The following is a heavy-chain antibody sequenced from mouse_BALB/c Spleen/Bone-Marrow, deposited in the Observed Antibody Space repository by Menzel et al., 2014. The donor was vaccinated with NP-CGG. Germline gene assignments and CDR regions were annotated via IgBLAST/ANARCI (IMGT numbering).Heavy chain of an antibody. Sequence: QVQLQQSGAGLVRPGTSVRVSCKASGYAFTNYLIEWVKQRPGQGLEWIGVINPGSGGTNYNEKFKGKATLTADKSSSTAYMQLSSLTSDDSAVYFCARGDYRSYYFDYWGQGTTLTVSS. D-gene: IGHD2-14*01. V-gene: IGHV1-54*01. CDR3: ARGDYRSYYFDY. CDR2: INPGSGGT. J-gene: IGHJ2*01. CDR1: GYAFTNYL.